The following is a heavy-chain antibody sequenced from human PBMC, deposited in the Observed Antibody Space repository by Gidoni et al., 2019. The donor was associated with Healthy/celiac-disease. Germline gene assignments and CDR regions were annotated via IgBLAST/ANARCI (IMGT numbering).Heavy chain of an antibody. Sequence: QVQLVQSGAEVKKPGASVKVSCKASGYTFPSYYMHWVRPAPGQGLEWMGIINPSGGSTSYAQKFQGRVTMTRDTSTSTVYMELSSLRSEDTAVYYCARVGDGYPYGMDVWGQGTTVTVSS. CDR3: ARVGDGYPYGMDV. CDR1: GYTFPSYY. J-gene: IGHJ6*02. CDR2: INPSGGST. V-gene: IGHV1-46*01. D-gene: IGHD5-12*01.